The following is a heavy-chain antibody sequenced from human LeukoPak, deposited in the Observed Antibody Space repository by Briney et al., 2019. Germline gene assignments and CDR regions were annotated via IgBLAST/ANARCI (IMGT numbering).Heavy chain of an antibody. J-gene: IGHJ5*02. D-gene: IGHD6-13*01. Sequence: GASVKVSCKASGYTFTTYYMHWVRQAPGQGLEWMGWINPNSGGTNYAQKFQGRVTMTRDTSISTAYMELSRLRSDDTAVYYCARGLLVIAATDITLLPVENNWFDPWGQGTLVTVSS. V-gene: IGHV1-2*02. CDR3: ARGLLVIAATDITLLPVENNWFDP. CDR2: INPNSGGT. CDR1: GYTFTTYY.